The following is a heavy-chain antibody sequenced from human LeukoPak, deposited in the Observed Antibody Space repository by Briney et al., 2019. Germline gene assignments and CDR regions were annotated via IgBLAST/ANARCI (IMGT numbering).Heavy chain of an antibody. CDR2: INHSGST. V-gene: IGHV4-34*01. CDR3: ARGYDADLYYYYGMDV. CDR1: GGPFSGYY. Sequence: SETLSLTCAVYGGPFSGYYWSWIRQPPGKGLEWIGEINHSGSTNHNPSLKSRVTISVDTSKNQFSLKLSSVTAADTAVYYCARGYDADLYYYYGMDVWGQGTTVTVSS. J-gene: IGHJ6*02. D-gene: IGHD5-12*01.